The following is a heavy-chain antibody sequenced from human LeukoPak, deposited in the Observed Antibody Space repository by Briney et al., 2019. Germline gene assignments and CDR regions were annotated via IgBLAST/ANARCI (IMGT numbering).Heavy chain of an antibody. V-gene: IGHV4-39*07. CDR2: IYSSGST. J-gene: IGHJ3*02. CDR1: GDSISTSSYY. Sequence: SETLSLTCTVSGDSISTSSYYWGWIRQPPGKGLEWIGRIYSSGSTAYNPSLRSRVTMSVDTSKNQFSLKMSSVTAADTAVYYCARGIAAAPERAFDIWGQGTVVTVSS. D-gene: IGHD6-13*01. CDR3: ARGIAAAPERAFDI.